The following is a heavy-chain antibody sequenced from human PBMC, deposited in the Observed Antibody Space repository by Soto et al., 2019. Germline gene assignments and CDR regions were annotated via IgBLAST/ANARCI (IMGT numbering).Heavy chain of an antibody. CDR1: GFTFDDYA. Sequence: GGSLRLSCAASGFTFDDYAMHWVRQAPGKGLEWVSGISWNSGSIGYADSVKGRFTISRDNAKNSLYLQMNSLRAEDTALYYCAKDDAAAGYEFAYWGQGTLVTVSS. V-gene: IGHV3-9*01. J-gene: IGHJ4*02. D-gene: IGHD6-13*01. CDR2: ISWNSGSI. CDR3: AKDDAAAGYEFAY.